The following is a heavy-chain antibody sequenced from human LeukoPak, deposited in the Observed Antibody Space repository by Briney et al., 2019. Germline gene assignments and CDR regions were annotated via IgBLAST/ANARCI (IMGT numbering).Heavy chain of an antibody. V-gene: IGHV1-18*01. D-gene: IGHD5-18*01. CDR1: GYTFTSYG. CDR3: ARDRPTVDTARVYYYYYMDV. CDR2: ISAYNGNT. Sequence: GASVKVSCKASGYTFTSYGISWVRQAPGQGLEWMGWISAYNGNTNYAQKLQGRVTMTTDTSTNTAYMELRSLRSDDTAVYYCARDRPTVDTARVYYYYYMDVWGKGTTVTASS. J-gene: IGHJ6*03.